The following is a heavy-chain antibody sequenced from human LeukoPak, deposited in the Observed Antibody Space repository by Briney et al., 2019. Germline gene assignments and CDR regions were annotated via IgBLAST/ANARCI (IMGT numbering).Heavy chain of an antibody. CDR1: GYTFRSTA. V-gene: IGHV3-23*01. CDR3: AKGNWRYFDY. J-gene: IGHJ4*02. CDR2: ISGSGGST. Sequence: AGGSLRLSCAASGYTFRSTAMTWVRQAPGKGLEWVSAISGSGGSTYYADSVKGRFTISRDNSKNTLYLQMNSLGADDTAVYYCAKGNWRYFDYWGQGTLVTVSS. D-gene: IGHD1-1*01.